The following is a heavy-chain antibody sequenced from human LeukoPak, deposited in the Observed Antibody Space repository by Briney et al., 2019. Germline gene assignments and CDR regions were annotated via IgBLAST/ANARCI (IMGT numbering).Heavy chain of an antibody. CDR1: GDTFSSYA. Sequence: SVKVSCKASGDTFSSYAISWVRQAPGQGLEWMGGIIPIFGTANYAQKFQGRVTITADDSTSTAYMELSSLRSEDTAVYYCAGRRDGYNGLAFDYWGQGTLVTVSS. D-gene: IGHD5-24*01. V-gene: IGHV1-69*13. J-gene: IGHJ4*02. CDR2: IIPIFGTA. CDR3: AGRRDGYNGLAFDY.